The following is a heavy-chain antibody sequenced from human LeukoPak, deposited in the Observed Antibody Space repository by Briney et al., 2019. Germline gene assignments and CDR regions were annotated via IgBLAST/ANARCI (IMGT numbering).Heavy chain of an antibody. CDR3: ARGKTSSGWLFDY. CDR2: IDWNGART. D-gene: IGHD6-19*01. J-gene: IGHJ4*02. V-gene: IGHV3-20*04. Sequence: GGSLRLSCVASGFTFDDYGFYWVRQAPGKGLEWVSGIDWNGARTGYADSVKGRFTISRDNAKNSLYLQMNSLRAEDTAVYYCARGKTSSGWLFDYWGQGTLVTVSS. CDR1: GFTFDDYG.